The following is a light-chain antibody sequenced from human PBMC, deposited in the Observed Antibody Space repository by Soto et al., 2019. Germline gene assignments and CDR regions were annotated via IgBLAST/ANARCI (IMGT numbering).Light chain of an antibody. Sequence: DIQMTQSPSTLSASVGDRVTITCRASQSISNWLAWYQQKPGKAPKLLIYKASSLESGVPSRFSGSGSGTEFTLSISSLQPDDFATYYCQQYDSYPRTLGQGTKVEIK. CDR3: QQYDSYPRT. CDR2: KAS. CDR1: QSISNW. V-gene: IGKV1-5*03. J-gene: IGKJ1*01.